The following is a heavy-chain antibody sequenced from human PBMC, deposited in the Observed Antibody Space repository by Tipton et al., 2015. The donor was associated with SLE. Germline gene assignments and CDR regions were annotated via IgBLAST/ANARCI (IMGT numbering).Heavy chain of an antibody. Sequence: TLSLTCTVSGGSISSYYWSWIRQPPGKGLEWIGYIYYSGSTNYNPSLKSRVTISVDTSKNQFSLKLSSVTAADTAVYYCAREGTYHYAPRGAFDLWGQGTMVTVSS. CDR1: GGSISSYY. CDR3: AREGTYHYAPRGAFDL. J-gene: IGHJ3*01. CDR2: IYYSGST. V-gene: IGHV4-59*01. D-gene: IGHD3-10*01.